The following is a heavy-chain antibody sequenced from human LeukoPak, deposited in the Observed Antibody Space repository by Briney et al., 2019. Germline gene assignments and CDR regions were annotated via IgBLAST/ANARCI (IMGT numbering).Heavy chain of an antibody. J-gene: IGHJ4*02. CDR1: GYTFTGYY. CDR2: INPNSGGT. V-gene: IGHV1-2*06. D-gene: IGHD3-3*01. Sequence: ASVKVSCKASGYTFTGYYMHWVRQAPGQGLEWRGRINPNSGGTNYAQKFQGRVTMTRGTSVSTAYIALSRLRSDDTAVYSCARDGAFWSGYDYWGQGTLVTVSS. CDR3: ARDGAFWSGYDY.